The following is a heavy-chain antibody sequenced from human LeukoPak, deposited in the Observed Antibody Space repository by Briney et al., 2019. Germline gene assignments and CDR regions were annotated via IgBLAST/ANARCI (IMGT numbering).Heavy chain of an antibody. D-gene: IGHD3-22*01. CDR1: GFTFSSYS. Sequence: QTGGSLRLSCAASGFTFSSYSMNWVRQAPGKGLEWVSGISGSSAKTYYADFVKGRFTISRDNSKNTLYLQINSLRAEDTAVYYCAKHVVSYYDTSDYYFFDLWGQGTLVTVSS. V-gene: IGHV3-23*01. CDR2: ISGSSAKT. J-gene: IGHJ4*02. CDR3: AKHVVSYYDTSDYYFFDL.